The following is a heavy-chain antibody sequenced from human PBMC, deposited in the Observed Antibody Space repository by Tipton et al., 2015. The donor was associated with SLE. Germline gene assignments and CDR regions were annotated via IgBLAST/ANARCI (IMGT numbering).Heavy chain of an antibody. Sequence: TLSLTCTVSGGSVNSGSYYWSCIRQPPGKGLEWIGYIYYSGSTNYNPSLKSRVTISVDTSKNQFSLKLSSVTAADTAVYYCASGQDYRYFFDNWGQGTLATVSS. CDR3: ASGQDYRYFFDN. CDR2: IYYSGST. CDR1: GGSVNSGSYY. D-gene: IGHD3-16*01. V-gene: IGHV4-61*01. J-gene: IGHJ4*02.